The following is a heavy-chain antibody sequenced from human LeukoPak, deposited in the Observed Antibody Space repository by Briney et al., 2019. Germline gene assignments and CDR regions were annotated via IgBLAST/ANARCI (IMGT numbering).Heavy chain of an antibody. D-gene: IGHD3-10*01. Sequence: ETLSLTCTVSGGSISSYYWSWIRQPPGKGLEWVGRIRKKTDGGTADYAGSVKGRFTISRDDSKNTLWLQMNSLKIEDTAVYSCVTGGHYYGSWGQGTLVTVSS. CDR3: VTGGHYYGS. CDR1: GGSISSYY. V-gene: IGHV3-15*01. J-gene: IGHJ4*02. CDR2: IRKKTDGGTA.